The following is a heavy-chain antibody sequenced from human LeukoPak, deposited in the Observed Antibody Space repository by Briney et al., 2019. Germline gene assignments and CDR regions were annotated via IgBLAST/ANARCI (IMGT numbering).Heavy chain of an antibody. Sequence: GGSLRLSCAASGFAFSNYVMSWVRQAPGKGPEWVSGINGGGGSTFYAESVTGRFTISRDNSKNTLFLQMNTLRAEDTAVYYCVKDGRRSPPCWGQGTLVTVSS. CDR3: VKDGRRSPPC. CDR1: GFAFSNYV. V-gene: IGHV3-23*01. J-gene: IGHJ4*02. CDR2: INGGGGST. D-gene: IGHD2-15*01.